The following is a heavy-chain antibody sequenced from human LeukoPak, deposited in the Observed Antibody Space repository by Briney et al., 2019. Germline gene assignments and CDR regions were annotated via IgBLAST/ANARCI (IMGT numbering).Heavy chain of an antibody. D-gene: IGHD2-2*01. CDR1: EVSCGGYA. J-gene: IGHJ4*02. CDR3: AKGTGASCYEPVDY. CDR2: ISGGGGNT. V-gene: IGHV3-23*01. Sequence: WGSLSLSCVSAEVSCGGYALSWGRQPPGKGLEWVSAISGGGGNTYYADSVRGRFTISRDSSNNTLYLQMNSLRAEDTAVYYCAKGTGASCYEPVDYWGQGTLVTVSS.